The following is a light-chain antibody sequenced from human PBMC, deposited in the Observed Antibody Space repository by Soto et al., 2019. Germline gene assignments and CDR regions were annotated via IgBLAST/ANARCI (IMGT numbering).Light chain of an antibody. Sequence: QSVLTQPPSASGSPGQSVTISCTGTSGDIGGYDYVSWYQQHPGKAPKLLIYDDNKRPSGIPDRFSGSKSGTSATLGITGFQTGDEADYYCGSWDSSLSAYVFGTGTKV. CDR1: SGDIGGYDY. V-gene: IGLV1-51*01. J-gene: IGLJ1*01. CDR3: GSWDSSLSAYV. CDR2: DDN.